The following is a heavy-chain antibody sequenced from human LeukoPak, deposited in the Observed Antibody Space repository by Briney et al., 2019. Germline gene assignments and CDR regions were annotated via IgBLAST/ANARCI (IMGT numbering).Heavy chain of an antibody. Sequence: GASVTVSCKPSGYTFTGYYLHWVRRAPGQGLEWMGWINPNTGATIYAEKFQGRVTMTRDTSIDTAYMEMRSLRSDDTAVYYCARDRVGSGWPRPWYFEFWGQGTLITVSS. CDR3: ARDRVGSGWPRPWYFEF. D-gene: IGHD6-19*01. CDR2: INPNTGAT. CDR1: GYTFTGYY. J-gene: IGHJ4*02. V-gene: IGHV1-2*02.